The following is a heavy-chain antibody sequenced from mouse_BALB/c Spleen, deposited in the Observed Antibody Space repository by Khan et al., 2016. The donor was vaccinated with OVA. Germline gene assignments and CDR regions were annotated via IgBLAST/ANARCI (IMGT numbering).Heavy chain of an antibody. CDR1: GFSLANYG. CDR2: MWGDGST. CDR3: AGQPYYHYNVMDY. V-gene: IGHV2-6-1*01. J-gene: IGHJ4*01. Sequence: VQLQESGPGLVAPSQSLSITCTISGFSLANYGVHWVRQPPGKGLEWLVLMWGDGSTSYNSVLKSRLTVSTDNSRSKVFLQLNSLQTDDTAMYFCAGQPYYHYNVMDYWGQGTTVTVSS. D-gene: IGHD2-10*01.